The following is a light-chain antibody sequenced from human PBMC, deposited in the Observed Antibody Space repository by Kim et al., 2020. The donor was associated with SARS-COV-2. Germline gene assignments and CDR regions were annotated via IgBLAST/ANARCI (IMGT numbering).Light chain of an antibody. J-gene: IGKJ1*01. CDR3: QQYGTSRT. CDR2: AAS. V-gene: IGKV3-20*01. CDR1: QSVHNNY. Sequence: LSPGERATLSCRASQSVHNNYLAWYQQKPGQAPRLLIYAASTRATGIPDRFSGSGSGTDFTLTISRLEPADFAVYYCQQYGTSRTFGQGTKVDIK.